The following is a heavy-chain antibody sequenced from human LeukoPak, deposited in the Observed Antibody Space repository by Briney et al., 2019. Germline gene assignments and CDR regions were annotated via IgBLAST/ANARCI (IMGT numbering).Heavy chain of an antibody. CDR3: VRSRSGSYGWFDP. CDR1: GGSISPYY. D-gene: IGHD3-10*01. Sequence: SETLSLTCTVSGGSISPYYWSWIRQPPGKGLEWIGYIYYSGSANYNPSLKSRVTMSIDTSKNQFSLNLTSVTAADTAVYYCVRSRSGSYGWFDPWGQGTLVTVSS. J-gene: IGHJ5*02. V-gene: IGHV4-59*08. CDR2: IYYSGSA.